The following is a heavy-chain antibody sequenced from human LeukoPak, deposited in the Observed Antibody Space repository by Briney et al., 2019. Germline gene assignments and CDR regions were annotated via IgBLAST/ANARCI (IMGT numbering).Heavy chain of an antibody. J-gene: IGHJ4*02. CDR2: IYTSGST. V-gene: IGHV4-61*02. CDR3: ARHSSSWYFDY. D-gene: IGHD6-13*01. CDR1: GGSISSGSYY. Sequence: SETLSLTCTVSGGSISSGSYYWSWIRQPAGKGLEWIGRIYTSGSTNYNPSLKSRVTMSLDTSKNQFSLKLSSVTAADTAVYYCARHSSSWYFDYWGQGTLVTVSS.